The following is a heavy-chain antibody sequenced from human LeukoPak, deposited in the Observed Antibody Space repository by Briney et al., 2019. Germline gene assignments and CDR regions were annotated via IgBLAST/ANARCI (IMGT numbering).Heavy chain of an antibody. D-gene: IGHD6-25*01. CDR3: ASSRGYTYYYYYYMDV. J-gene: IGHJ6*03. V-gene: IGHV4-38-2*02. CDR2: IYHSGRA. CDR1: GYSISSGYY. Sequence: SETLSLTCTVSGYSISSGYYWGWIRQPPGKGLEWIGSIYHSGRAYYNPSLKSRVTISVDTSKNQFSLKLSSVTAADTAVYYCASSRGYTYYYYYYMDVWGKGTTVTVSS.